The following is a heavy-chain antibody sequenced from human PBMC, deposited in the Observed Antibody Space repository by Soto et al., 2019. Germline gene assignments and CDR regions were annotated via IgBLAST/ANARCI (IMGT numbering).Heavy chain of an antibody. CDR2: IYHSGST. V-gene: IGHV4-4*02. CDR3: ARVVAAAWRWFDP. J-gene: IGHJ5*02. D-gene: IGHD6-13*01. CDR1: GGSISSSNW. Sequence: PSETLSLTCAVSGGSISSSNWWSWVRQPPGKGLEWIGEIYHSGSTNYNPSLKSRVTISVDKSKNQFSLKLSSVTAADTAVYYCARVVAAAWRWFDPWGQGTLVTVS.